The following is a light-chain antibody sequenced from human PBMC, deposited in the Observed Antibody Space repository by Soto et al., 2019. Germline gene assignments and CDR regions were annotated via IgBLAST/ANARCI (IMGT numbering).Light chain of an antibody. CDR3: GTWDSSLSASYV. Sequence: QSVLTQPPSVSAAPGQKVTISCSGSSSNIGNNYVSWYQQLPGTAPKLLIYENNKRPSGIPDRFSGSKSSTSATLGITGLQTGDEADYYCGTWDSSLSASYVFGTGTKLTVL. CDR1: SSNIGNNY. J-gene: IGLJ1*01. CDR2: ENN. V-gene: IGLV1-51*02.